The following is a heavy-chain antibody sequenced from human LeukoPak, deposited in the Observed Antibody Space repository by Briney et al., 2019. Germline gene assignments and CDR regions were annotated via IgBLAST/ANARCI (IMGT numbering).Heavy chain of an antibody. CDR2: IYYSGGT. J-gene: IGHJ4*02. Sequence: SETLSLTCTVSGGSMSPYHWGWIRQPPGKGLEWTGYIYYSGGTNYNPSLKSRVTISVDTSKNQFSLKLSSVTAADTAVYYCARVRNNYDILTGLDYWGQGTLVTVSS. CDR3: ARVRNNYDILTGLDY. V-gene: IGHV4-59*12. CDR1: GGSMSPYH. D-gene: IGHD3-9*01.